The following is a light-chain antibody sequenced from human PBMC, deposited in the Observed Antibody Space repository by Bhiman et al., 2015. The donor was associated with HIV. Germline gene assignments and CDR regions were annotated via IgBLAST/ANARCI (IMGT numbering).Light chain of an antibody. J-gene: IGLJ2*01. CDR2: QDN. CDR3: HSADNRGTGV. V-gene: IGLV3-1*01. Sequence: SFELTQPPSVSVSPGQTASIPCSGDKLGDKYACWYQQRPGQSPVLVIYQDNKRPSGIPGRFSGSSSGTTVTLTISGVQAEDEADYYCHSADNRGTGVFGGGTKLTVL. CDR1: KLGDKY.